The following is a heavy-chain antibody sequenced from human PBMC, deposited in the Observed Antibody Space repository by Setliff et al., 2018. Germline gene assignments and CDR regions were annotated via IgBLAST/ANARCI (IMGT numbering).Heavy chain of an antibody. Sequence: ASVKVSCKASGYTFTSYGFSWVRQAPGQGLEWMGWISAYNGNTNYGQKYQGRVTMTTDTSTNTVYMELRSLRSDDTAVYFCVREYSGRGLMWGQGTMVTVSS. D-gene: IGHD6-19*01. CDR1: GYTFTSYG. J-gene: IGHJ3*01. V-gene: IGHV1-18*01. CDR3: VREYSGRGLM. CDR2: ISAYNGNT.